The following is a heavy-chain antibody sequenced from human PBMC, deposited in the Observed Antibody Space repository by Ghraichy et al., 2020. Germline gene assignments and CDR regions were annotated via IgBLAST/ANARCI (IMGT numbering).Heavy chain of an antibody. Sequence: SQTLSLTCTVSGGSISSYYWSWIRQPPGKGLEWIGYIYYSGSTNYNPSLKSRVTISVDTSKKQFSLKLSSVAAADTAVYYCARHGSYCTNGVCYEDYYYYYGMDVWGQGTTVTVSS. CDR3: ARHGSYCTNGVCYEDYYYYYGMDV. CDR1: GGSISSYY. D-gene: IGHD2-8*01. CDR2: IYYSGST. V-gene: IGHV4-59*08. J-gene: IGHJ6*02.